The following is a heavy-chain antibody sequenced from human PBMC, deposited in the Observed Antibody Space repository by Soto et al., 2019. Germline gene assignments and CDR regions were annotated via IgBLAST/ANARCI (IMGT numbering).Heavy chain of an antibody. J-gene: IGHJ6*04. CDR2: ISAYNGNT. D-gene: IGHD3-3*01. CDR3: ARVILRFLEDV. CDR1: GYTFTGYY. V-gene: IGHV1-18*04. Sequence: ASVKVSCKASGYTFTGYYMHWVRQAPGQGLEWMGWISAYNGNTNYAQKLQGRVTMTTDTSTSTAYMELRSLRSDDTAVYYCARVILRFLEDVWGKGTTVTVSS.